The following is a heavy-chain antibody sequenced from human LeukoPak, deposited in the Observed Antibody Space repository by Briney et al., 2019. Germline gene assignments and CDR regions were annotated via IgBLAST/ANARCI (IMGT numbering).Heavy chain of an antibody. CDR2: INHSGST. CDR1: GGSSSGYY. J-gene: IGHJ4*02. D-gene: IGHD6-13*01. V-gene: IGHV4-34*01. Sequence: SETLSLTCAVYGGSSSGYYWSWIRQPPGKGLEWIGEINHSGSTNYNPSLKSRVTISVDASKNQFSLKLSSVTAADTAVYYCARGHQGGAAAGRGYYFDYWGQGTLVTVSS. CDR3: ARGHQGGAAAGRGYYFDY.